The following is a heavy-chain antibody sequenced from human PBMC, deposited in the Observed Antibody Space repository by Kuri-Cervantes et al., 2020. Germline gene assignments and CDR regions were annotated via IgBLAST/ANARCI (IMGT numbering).Heavy chain of an antibody. D-gene: IGHD2-2*01. Sequence: GSLRLSCAASGFTFSSYAMSWVRQAPGKGLEWVSAISGSGGSTYYADSVKGRFTISRDNFKNTLYLQMNSLGAEDTALYYCAKDLFVYCSSASCYGGVDYWGQGTLVTVSS. CDR2: ISGSGGST. CDR3: AKDLFVYCSSASCYGGVDY. J-gene: IGHJ4*02. V-gene: IGHV3-23*01. CDR1: GFTFSSYA.